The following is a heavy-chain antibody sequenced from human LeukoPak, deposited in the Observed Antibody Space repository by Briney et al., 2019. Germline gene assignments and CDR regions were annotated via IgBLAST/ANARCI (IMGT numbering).Heavy chain of an antibody. CDR3: ARGSHDSVYWLDP. CDR1: GFTFSNFG. CDR2: IWYDGSQK. Sequence: QPGRSLRLSCAASGFTFSNFGMHWVRQAPGKGLEWVAVIWYDGSQKYYGDSVKGRFTISRDSPKNTVYLQMNSLRAEDTAVYYCARGSHDSVYWLDPWGQGTLVTVSS. D-gene: IGHD3-10*01. V-gene: IGHV3-33*01. J-gene: IGHJ5*02.